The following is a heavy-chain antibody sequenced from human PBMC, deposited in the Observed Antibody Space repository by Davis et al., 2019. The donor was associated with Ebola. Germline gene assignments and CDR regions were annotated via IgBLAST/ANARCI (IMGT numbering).Heavy chain of an antibody. CDR3: AGVGATPY. Sequence: GGSLRLSCAASGFTFSSYGMNWVRQAPGKGLEWVAVIWYDGSNKYYADSVKGRFTISRDNAKNSLYLQMNSLRAEDTAVYYCAGVGATPYWGQGTLVTVSS. J-gene: IGHJ4*02. CDR2: IWYDGSNK. V-gene: IGHV3-33*08. D-gene: IGHD1-26*01. CDR1: GFTFSSYG.